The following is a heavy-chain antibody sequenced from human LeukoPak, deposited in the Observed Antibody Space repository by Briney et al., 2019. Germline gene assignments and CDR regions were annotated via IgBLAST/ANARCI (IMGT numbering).Heavy chain of an antibody. J-gene: IGHJ4*02. V-gene: IGHV3-11*01. CDR3: ARESYYYDSSGYYVYYFDY. CDR1: GFTFSDYY. CDR2: ISSSGSTI. D-gene: IGHD3-22*01. Sequence: PGGSLRLSCAASGFTFSDYYMSWIRQAPGKGQEWVSYISSSGSTIYYADSMKGRFTISRDNAKNSLYLQMNSLRAEDTAVYYCARESYYYDSSGYYVYYFDYWGQGTLVTVSS.